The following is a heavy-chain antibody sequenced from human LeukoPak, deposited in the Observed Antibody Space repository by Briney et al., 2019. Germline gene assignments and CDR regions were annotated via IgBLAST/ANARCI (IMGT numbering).Heavy chain of an antibody. Sequence: SETLSLTCTVSGGSISSYYWSWIRQPPGKGLEWIGYIYYSGSTNYNPSLKSRVPISVDTSKNQFSLKLSSVTAADTAVYYCARDLASSGCYDYWGQGTLVTVSS. CDR3: ARDLASSGCYDY. J-gene: IGHJ4*02. V-gene: IGHV4-59*01. CDR1: GGSISSYY. CDR2: IYYSGST. D-gene: IGHD6-19*01.